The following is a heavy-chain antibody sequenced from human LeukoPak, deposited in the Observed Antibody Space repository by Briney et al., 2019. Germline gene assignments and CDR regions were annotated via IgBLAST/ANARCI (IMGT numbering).Heavy chain of an antibody. Sequence: GGSLRLSCAASGFTFSSYAMSWVRQAPGKGREWVSAISGSGGSTYYADSVKGRFTISRDNSRNTLYLQMNSLGAEDTAVYYCAKDFSGYSYGYLDYWGQGTLVTVSS. D-gene: IGHD5-18*01. CDR1: GFTFSSYA. V-gene: IGHV3-23*01. CDR3: AKDFSGYSYGYLDY. J-gene: IGHJ4*02. CDR2: ISGSGGST.